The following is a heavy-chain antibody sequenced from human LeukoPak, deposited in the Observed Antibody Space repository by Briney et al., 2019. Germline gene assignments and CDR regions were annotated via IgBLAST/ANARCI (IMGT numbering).Heavy chain of an antibody. Sequence: PSETLSLTCTVSGGSISSSSYYWGWIRQPPGKGLEWIGSIYYSGSTYYNPSLKSRVTISVDTSKNQFSLKLSSVTAADTAVYYCARVFCSGGSCRSPNWFDPWGQGTLVTVSS. D-gene: IGHD2-15*01. CDR1: GGSISSSSYY. CDR2: IYYSGST. CDR3: ARVFCSGGSCRSPNWFDP. V-gene: IGHV4-39*07. J-gene: IGHJ5*02.